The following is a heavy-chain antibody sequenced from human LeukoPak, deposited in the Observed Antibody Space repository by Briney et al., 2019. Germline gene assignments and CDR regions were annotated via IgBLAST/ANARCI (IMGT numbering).Heavy chain of an antibody. V-gene: IGHV3-23*01. CDR2: ISGSGDST. J-gene: IGHJ3*01. CDR3: ARRISVAGGGTAFDL. CDR1: GFPFSSYA. Sequence: GGSLRLSCAASGFPFSSYAMSWVRQAPGKGLEWVSAISGSGDSTYYADSVKGRFTISRDNSKNSLYLQMNSLRDADTAFYYCARRISVAGGGTAFDLWGQGTLVTVSS. D-gene: IGHD6-19*01.